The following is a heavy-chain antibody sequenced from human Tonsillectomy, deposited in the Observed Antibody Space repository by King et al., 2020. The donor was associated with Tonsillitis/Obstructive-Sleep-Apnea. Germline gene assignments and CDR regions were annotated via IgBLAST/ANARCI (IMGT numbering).Heavy chain of an antibody. D-gene: IGHD3-3*01. Sequence: VQLVESGGGVVQPGKSLRLSCAASGFTFSSYGMHWVRQAPGKGLEWVAVISYDGSNNYYADSVKGRFTISRDNSKNALFLQMSSLRAEDTAVYYCARYGNILRFLDYYYMDVWGKGTTVTVSS. J-gene: IGHJ6*03. CDR1: GFTFSSYG. CDR3: ARYGNILRFLDYYYMDV. V-gene: IGHV3-30*05. CDR2: ISYDGSNN.